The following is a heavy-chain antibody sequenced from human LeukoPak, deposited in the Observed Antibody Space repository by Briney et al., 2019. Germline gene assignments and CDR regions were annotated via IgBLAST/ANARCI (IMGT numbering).Heavy chain of an antibody. CDR2: INYSGST. CDR3: ARYVVYGSEKYYFDY. CDR1: GVSLSSTTYY. J-gene: IGHJ4*02. D-gene: IGHD3-10*01. Sequence: SETLSLTCTVSGVSLSSTTYYWSWIRPPPGKALEWMASINYSGSTYYNPPLKRRVTISVHTSETQFPLKLRSVPPAHTAVYYCARYVVYGSEKYYFDYWGQGTLVTVSS. V-gene: IGHV4-39*01.